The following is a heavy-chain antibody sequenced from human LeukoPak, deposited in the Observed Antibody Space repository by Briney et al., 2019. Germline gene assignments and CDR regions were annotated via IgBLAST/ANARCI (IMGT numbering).Heavy chain of an antibody. Sequence: PSETLSLTCAVYGGSFSGYYWSWIRQPPGKGLEWIGEINPSGSTNYNPSLKSRVTISVDTSKNQFSLKLSSVTAADTAVYYCARGNLVAATPFDYWGQGTLVTVSS. V-gene: IGHV4-34*01. CDR3: ARGNLVAATPFDY. CDR1: GGSFSGYY. CDR2: INPSGST. D-gene: IGHD2-15*01. J-gene: IGHJ4*02.